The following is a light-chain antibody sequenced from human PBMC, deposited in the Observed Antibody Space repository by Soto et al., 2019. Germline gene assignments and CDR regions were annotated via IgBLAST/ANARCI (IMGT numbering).Light chain of an antibody. CDR3: ATWDDSLSGWV. CDR1: SSTIGSNF. Sequence: QSVLTQPPSASGTPGQRVTISCSGSSSTIGSNFVYWYQQLPGTAPKLLIYDNNQRPSGVPDRFSGSKSGTSASLAISGLRSEDEADYSCATWDDSLSGWVFGGGTKLTVL. J-gene: IGLJ3*02. V-gene: IGLV1-47*02. CDR2: DNN.